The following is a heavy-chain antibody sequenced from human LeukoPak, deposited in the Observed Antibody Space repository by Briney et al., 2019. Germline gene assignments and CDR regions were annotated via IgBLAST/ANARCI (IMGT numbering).Heavy chain of an antibody. CDR2: ISWNSGSI. Sequence: GRSLRLSCAASGFTFDDYAMHWVRQAPGKGLEWVSGISWNSGSIGYADSVKGRFTISRDNAKNSLYLQMNSLRAEDTALYYCAKGRWFGENYRVYFGYWGQGTLVTVSS. CDR3: AKGRWFGENYRVYFGY. V-gene: IGHV3-9*01. CDR1: GFTFDDYA. J-gene: IGHJ4*02. D-gene: IGHD3-10*01.